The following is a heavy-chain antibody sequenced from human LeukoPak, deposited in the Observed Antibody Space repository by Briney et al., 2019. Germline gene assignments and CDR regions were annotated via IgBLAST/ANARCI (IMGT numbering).Heavy chain of an antibody. V-gene: IGHV4-39*07. J-gene: IGHJ4*02. D-gene: IGHD3-16*02. Sequence: SETLSLTCTVSGGSISSSSYYWGWIRQPPGKGLEWIGSIYYSGSTYYNPSLKSRVTISVDTSKNQFSLKLSSVTAADTAVYYCARVKSNGVIVLDYFDYWGQGTLVTVSS. CDR3: ARVKSNGVIVLDYFDY. CDR1: GGSISSSSYY. CDR2: IYYSGST.